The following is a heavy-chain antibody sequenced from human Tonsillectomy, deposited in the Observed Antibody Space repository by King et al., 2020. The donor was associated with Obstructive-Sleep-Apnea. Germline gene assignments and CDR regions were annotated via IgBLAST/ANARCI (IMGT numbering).Heavy chain of an antibody. J-gene: IGHJ4*02. Sequence: VQLVESGGGLVQPGRSLRLSCTASGFTFGDYAMSRFRPAPREGLGWGRFLRSKAYGGTTEYAGSVKGRLTISRDDSKSIAYLQMNSLKTEDTDVYYCTRVETMVRGQVGGYGCFDYWGQGTLVTVST. CDR2: LRSKAYGGTT. CDR3: TRVETMVRGQVGGYGCFDY. V-gene: IGHV3-49*03. D-gene: IGHD3-10*01. CDR1: GFTFGDYA.